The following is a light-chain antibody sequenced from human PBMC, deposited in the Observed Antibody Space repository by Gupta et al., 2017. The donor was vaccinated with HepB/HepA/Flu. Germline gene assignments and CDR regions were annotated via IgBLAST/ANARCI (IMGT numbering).Light chain of an antibody. Sequence: SYVLTQPPAVSVAPGKTARIPCGGDNIGSKSVHWYQQKPGQAPVLVIAYDTVLHSGISKRFSGDNSGNSDRLTVSTAAVADDADYVGEVGEYYADPESTSDHVVLGGGTKITVL. CDR1: NIGSKS. J-gene: IGLJ2*01. CDR2: YDT. V-gene: IGLV3-21*01. CDR3: EVGEYYADPESTSDHVV.